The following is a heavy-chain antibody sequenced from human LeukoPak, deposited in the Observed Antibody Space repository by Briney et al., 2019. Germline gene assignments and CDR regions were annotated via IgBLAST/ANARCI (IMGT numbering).Heavy chain of an antibody. CDR1: GFILRTYV. J-gene: IGHJ4*02. CDR3: TRDLVMVSLSDPF. Sequence: GTSLRLSCSASGFILRTYVLHWVRQAPGKGLEWVAVISSDGRSIHYADSVKGRFTISRDNSMNTLYLQMNDLRTEDTAVYYCTRDLVMVSLSDPFWGQGTLVTVSS. D-gene: IGHD2-8*01. CDR2: ISSDGRSI. V-gene: IGHV3-30*03.